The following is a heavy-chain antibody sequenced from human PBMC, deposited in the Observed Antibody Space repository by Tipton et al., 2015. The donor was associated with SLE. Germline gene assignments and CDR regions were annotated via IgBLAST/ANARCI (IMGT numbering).Heavy chain of an antibody. CDR2: INHSGST. CDR1: GGSFSGYY. D-gene: IGHD1/OR15-1a*01. V-gene: IGHV4-34*01. Sequence: LRLSCAVYGGSFSGYYWSWIRQPPGKGLEWIGEINHSGSTNYNPSLKSRVTISVDTSKNQFSLKLSSVTAADTAVYYCARHGEHGDYWGQGTLVTVSS. CDR3: ARHGEHGDY. J-gene: IGHJ4*02.